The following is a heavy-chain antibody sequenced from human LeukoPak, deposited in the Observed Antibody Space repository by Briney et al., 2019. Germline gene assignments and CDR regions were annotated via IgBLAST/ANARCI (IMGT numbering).Heavy chain of an antibody. Sequence: SETLSLTCTVSGGSISSYYWSWIRQPPGKGLEWIGYIYYSGSTNYNPSLKSRVTISADTSKNQFSLKLSSVTAADTAVYYCASSGFDPWGQGTLVTVSS. V-gene: IGHV4-59*01. CDR3: ASSGFDP. CDR2: IYYSGST. CDR1: GGSISSYY. J-gene: IGHJ5*02.